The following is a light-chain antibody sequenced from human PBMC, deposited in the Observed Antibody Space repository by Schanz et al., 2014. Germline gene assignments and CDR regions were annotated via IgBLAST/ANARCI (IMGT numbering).Light chain of an antibody. V-gene: IGLV2-8*01. CDR3: SSNGGVNIYV. Sequence: QSTLTQPASVSGSPGQSITISCTGTSSDVGGYNFVSWYQQHPGKAPKLLIYDVTKRPSGVPDRFSGSKSGNTASLTVSGLQAEDEADYYCSSNGGVNIYVFGTGTKLTVL. J-gene: IGLJ1*01. CDR2: DVT. CDR1: SSDVGGYNF.